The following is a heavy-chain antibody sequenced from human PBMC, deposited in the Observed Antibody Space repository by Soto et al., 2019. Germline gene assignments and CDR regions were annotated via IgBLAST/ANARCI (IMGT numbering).Heavy chain of an antibody. Sequence: GGSQRLSSAASGFTFSSYSMNWVRQAPGKGLEWVSYISSSSSTIYYVDSVKGRFTISRDNSKNTLYLQMNSLTTEDTAVYYCAKGGPDCASTTCYLLVAFDIWGQGTMVTVSS. J-gene: IGHJ3*02. CDR2: ISSSSSTI. D-gene: IGHD2-2*01. CDR1: GFTFSSYS. V-gene: IGHV3-48*01. CDR3: AKGGPDCASTTCYLLVAFDI.